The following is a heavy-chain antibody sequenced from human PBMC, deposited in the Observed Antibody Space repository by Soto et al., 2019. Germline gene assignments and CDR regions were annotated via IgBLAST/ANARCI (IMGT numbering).Heavy chain of an antibody. CDR1: GGSIISYY. Sequence: SETLSLTCTVSGGSIISYYWSWIRQPAGKGLEWIGRIYTNGDTNYNPSLKSRVTMSVDTSKNQFSLNLSSVTAADTAVYYCARDYYGSGSRLDYWGQGTQVTV. D-gene: IGHD3-10*01. J-gene: IGHJ4*02. CDR2: IYTNGDT. CDR3: ARDYYGSGSRLDY. V-gene: IGHV4-4*07.